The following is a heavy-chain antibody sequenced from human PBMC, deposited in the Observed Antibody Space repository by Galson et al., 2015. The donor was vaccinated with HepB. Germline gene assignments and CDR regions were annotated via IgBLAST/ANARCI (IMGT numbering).Heavy chain of an antibody. V-gene: IGHV4-34*01. Sequence: LRLSCAASRFTFSSYAMNWVRQPPGKGLEWIGEINHSGSTNYNPSLKSRVTISVDTSKNQFSLKLSSVTAADTAVYYCARGPVTYYYYYMDVWGKGTTVTVSS. CDR3: ARGPVTYYYYYMDV. D-gene: IGHD4-17*01. CDR2: INHSGST. CDR1: RFTFSSYA. J-gene: IGHJ6*03.